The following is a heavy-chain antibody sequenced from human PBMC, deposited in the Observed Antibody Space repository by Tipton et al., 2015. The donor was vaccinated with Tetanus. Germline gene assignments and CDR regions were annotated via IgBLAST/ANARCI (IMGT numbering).Heavy chain of an antibody. CDR1: GVSISSSTYF. CDR2: IFYTGSR. J-gene: IGHJ4*02. CDR3: ARLREIVSRSGWAFDY. Sequence: TLFLTCAVSGVSISSSTYFWGWIRQPPGKGLEWIGHIFYTGSRHYSPSFESRVTISVDTSKNQFSLNLSSVTAADTAVYYCARLREIVSRSGWAFDYWGPGSLVIVSS. V-gene: IGHV4-39*01. D-gene: IGHD5/OR15-5a*01.